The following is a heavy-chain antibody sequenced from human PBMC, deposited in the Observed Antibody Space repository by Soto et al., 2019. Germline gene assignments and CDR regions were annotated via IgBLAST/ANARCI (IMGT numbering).Heavy chain of an antibody. D-gene: IGHD3-3*01. J-gene: IGHJ6*02. CDR3: ATPHFWSGYSAYYGMDV. CDR1: GGTFSSYV. CDR2: IIPIFGTA. V-gene: IGHV1-69*12. Sequence: QVQLVQSGAEVKKPGSSVKVSCKASGGTFSSYVISWVRQAPGQGLEWMGGIIPIFGTANYAQKFQGRVTITADESTSTAYMELSSLRSEDTAVYYCATPHFWSGYSAYYGMDVWGQGTTVTVSS.